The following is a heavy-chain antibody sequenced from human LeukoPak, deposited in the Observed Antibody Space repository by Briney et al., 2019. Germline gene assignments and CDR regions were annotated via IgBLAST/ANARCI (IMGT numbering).Heavy chain of an antibody. D-gene: IGHD3-3*01. CDR1: GFSFSNYG. CDR2: ISYDGSNK. V-gene: IGHV3-30*18. J-gene: IGHJ6*02. Sequence: GGSLRLSCAASGFSFSNYGLHWVRQAPGKGLEWVAVISYDGSNKYYADSVKGRFTISRDNSKNTLYLQMSSLRAEDTAVYYCAKDGAVGWSGMDVWGQGTTVTVSS. CDR3: AKDGAVGWSGMDV.